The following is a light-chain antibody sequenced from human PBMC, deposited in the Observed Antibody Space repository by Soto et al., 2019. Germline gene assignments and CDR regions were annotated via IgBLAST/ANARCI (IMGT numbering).Light chain of an antibody. Sequence: QSVLTQPRSVSGSPGQSITISCTGTSSDVGGYNYVSWYRQHPGKAPKLMIYDVSKRPSGVPDRFSGSKSDNTASLTISGLQAEDEADYYCCSYAGSYTHYVFGTGTKLTVL. CDR3: CSYAGSYTHYV. CDR1: SSDVGGYNY. CDR2: DVS. V-gene: IGLV2-11*01. J-gene: IGLJ1*01.